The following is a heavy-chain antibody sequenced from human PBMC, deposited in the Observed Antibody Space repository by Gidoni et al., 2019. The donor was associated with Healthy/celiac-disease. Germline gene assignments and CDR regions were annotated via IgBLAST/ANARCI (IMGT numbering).Heavy chain of an antibody. V-gene: IGHV3-48*01. Sequence: EVQLVEYGGGLVQPGGSLRLSCAASGFPFSSYSMNWVRQAPGKGLEWVSYISSSSSTIYYADSVKGRFTISRDNAKNSLYLQMNSLRAEDTAVYYCARDRRQRWLQFVDYWGQGTLVTVSS. J-gene: IGHJ4*02. CDR1: GFPFSSYS. D-gene: IGHD5-12*01. CDR2: ISSSSSTI. CDR3: ARDRRQRWLQFVDY.